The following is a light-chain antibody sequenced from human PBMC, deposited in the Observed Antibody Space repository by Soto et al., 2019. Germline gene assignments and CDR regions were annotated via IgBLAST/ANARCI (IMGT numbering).Light chain of an antibody. Sequence: QSVLTQPPSASGTPGQRVTIPCCGSSSNIGSNTVNWYQQLPGTAPKLLIYSNNQRPSGVPDRFSGSKSGTSASLAISGLQSEDEADYYCAAWDDSLNGPVFGGGTKLTVL. CDR2: SNN. CDR3: AAWDDSLNGPV. V-gene: IGLV1-44*01. CDR1: SSNIGSNT. J-gene: IGLJ2*01.